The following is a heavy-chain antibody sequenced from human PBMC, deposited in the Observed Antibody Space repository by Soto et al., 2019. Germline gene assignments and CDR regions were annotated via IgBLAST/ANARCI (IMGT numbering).Heavy chain of an antibody. Sequence: PSETLSLTCAVCGGSFSGYYWSWIRQPPGKGLEWIGEINHSGSTNYNPSLKSRVTISVDTSKNQFSLKLSSVTAADTAVYYCARVGRGIAARRVGHFDYWGQGTLVTVSS. J-gene: IGHJ4*02. D-gene: IGHD6-6*01. CDR2: INHSGST. CDR3: ARVGRGIAARRVGHFDY. CDR1: GGSFSGYY. V-gene: IGHV4-34*01.